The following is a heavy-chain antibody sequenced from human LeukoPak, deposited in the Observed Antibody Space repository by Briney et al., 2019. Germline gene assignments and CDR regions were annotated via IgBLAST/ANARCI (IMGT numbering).Heavy chain of an antibody. CDR1: GFTFSSYG. V-gene: IGHV3-23*01. J-gene: IGHJ6*03. Sequence: GGSLRLSCAASGFTFSSYGMSWVRQAPGKGLEWVSAISGSGGSTYYADSVKGRFTISRDNSKNTLYLQMNSLRAEDTAVYYCAKGGGGLRYFDWLSTVHYYYYYYMDVWGKGTTVTVSS. D-gene: IGHD3-9*01. CDR2: ISGSGGST. CDR3: AKGGGGLRYFDWLSTVHYYYYYYMDV.